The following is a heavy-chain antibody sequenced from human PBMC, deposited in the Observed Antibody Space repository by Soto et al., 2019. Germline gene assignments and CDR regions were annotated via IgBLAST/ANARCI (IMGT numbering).Heavy chain of an antibody. CDR2: IYYSGST. J-gene: IGHJ4*02. D-gene: IGHD6-13*01. Sequence: SETLSLTCTVSGGSISSGGYYWSWIRQHPGKGLEWIGYIYYSGSTYYNPSLKSRVTISVDTSKNQFSLKLSSVTAADTAVYYCARARGYSSSWYAIDYWGQGTLVTVSS. CDR3: ARARGYSSSWYAIDY. CDR1: GGSISSGGYY. V-gene: IGHV4-31*03.